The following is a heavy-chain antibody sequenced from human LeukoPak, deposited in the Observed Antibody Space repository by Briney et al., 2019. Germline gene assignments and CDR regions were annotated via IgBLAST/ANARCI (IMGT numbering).Heavy chain of an antibody. D-gene: IGHD3-10*01. V-gene: IGHV1-18*01. CDR2: ISAYNGNT. CDR3: ATDPVVTMARGSRFGY. CDR1: GYGFIWCY. J-gene: IGHJ4*02. Sequence: GASVKVSCKASGYGFIWCYVHWARQAPGQGLEWMGWISAYNGNTNYAQKLQGRVTMTTDTSTSTAYMELRSLRSDDTAVYYCATDPVVTMARGSRFGYWGQGTLVTVSS.